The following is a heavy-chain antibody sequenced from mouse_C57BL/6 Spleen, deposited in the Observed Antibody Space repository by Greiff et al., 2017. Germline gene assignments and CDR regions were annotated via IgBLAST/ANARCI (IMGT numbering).Heavy chain of an antibody. CDR2: IDPSDSET. V-gene: IGHV1-52*01. Sequence: QVQLQQPGAELVRPGSSVKLSCKASGYTFTSYWMHWVKQRPIQGLEWIGNIDPSDSETHYNQKFKDKATLTVDKSSSTAYMQLSSLTSEDSAVYYCARKGVHEYALAMDYWGQGTSVTVSS. J-gene: IGHJ4*01. CDR1: GYTFTSYW. CDR3: ARKGVHEYALAMDY. D-gene: IGHD1-2*01.